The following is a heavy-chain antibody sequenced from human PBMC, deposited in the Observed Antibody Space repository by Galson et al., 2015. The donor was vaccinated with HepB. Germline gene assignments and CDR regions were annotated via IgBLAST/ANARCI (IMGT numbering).Heavy chain of an antibody. CDR3: ATRGGGYDLGLCYYYGMDV. J-gene: IGHJ6*02. CDR2: FDPEDGET. CDR1: GYTLTDLS. D-gene: IGHD5-12*01. Sequence: SVKVSCKVSGYTLTDLSMHWVRQAPGKGLEWMGGFDPEDGETIYAQKFQGRVTMTEDTSTDTAYMELSSLRSEDTAVYYYATRGGGYDLGLCYYYGMDVWGQGTTVTVSS. V-gene: IGHV1-24*01.